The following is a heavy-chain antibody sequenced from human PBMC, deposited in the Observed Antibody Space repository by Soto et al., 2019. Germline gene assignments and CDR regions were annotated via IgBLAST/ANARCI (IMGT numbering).Heavy chain of an antibody. J-gene: IGHJ4*02. V-gene: IGHV1-69*06. CDR3: ARSLIAAAGTGSYYFDY. CDR1: GGTFSSYA. CDR2: IMPIFGTA. Sequence: QVQLVQSGAEVKKPGSSVKVSCKASGGTFSSYAISWVRQAPGQGLERMGGIMPIFGTANYAQKIQGRVTITADKSTSTAYMELSSLRSEDTAVYYCARSLIAAAGTGSYYFDYWGQGTLVTVSS. D-gene: IGHD6-13*01.